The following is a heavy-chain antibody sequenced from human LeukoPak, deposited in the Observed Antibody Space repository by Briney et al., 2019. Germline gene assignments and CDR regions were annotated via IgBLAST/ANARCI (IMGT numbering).Heavy chain of an antibody. CDR1: GGSISSSSYY. CDR2: IYYSGST. J-gene: IGHJ5*02. D-gene: IGHD3-10*01. V-gene: IGHV4-39*07. Sequence: PSETLSLTCTVSGGSISSSSYYWGWIRQPPGKGLEWIGSIYYSGSTYYNPSLKGRVTISVDTSKNQFSLKLSSVTAADTAVYYCARDGRRQYYGSGNWFDPWGQGTLVTVSS. CDR3: ARDGRRQYYGSGNWFDP.